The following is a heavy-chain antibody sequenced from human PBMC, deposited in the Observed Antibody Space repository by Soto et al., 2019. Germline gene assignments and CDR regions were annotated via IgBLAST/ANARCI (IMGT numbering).Heavy chain of an antibody. CDR3: ARMNYYDTSGYPFDY. CDR2: IYFRGTT. CDR1: GGSISSYY. Sequence: PSETLSLTCTVSGGSISSYYWSWIRQPPGKGLEWIGYIYFRGTTNYNPSLKSRVTMSADTSKSQFSLKLNSVTAADTAVYYCARMNYYDTSGYPFDYWGQGTMVTVSS. V-gene: IGHV4-59*01. D-gene: IGHD3-22*01. J-gene: IGHJ4*02.